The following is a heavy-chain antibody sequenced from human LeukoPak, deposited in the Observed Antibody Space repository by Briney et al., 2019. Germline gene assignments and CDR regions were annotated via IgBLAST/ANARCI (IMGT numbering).Heavy chain of an antibody. CDR1: GFSLSTTGMC. Sequence: SGPTLVNPTQTLTLTCTFSGFSLSTTGMCVTWFRQPPGKALEWLARIDWDDDKYYSTSLKTRLTISKDTSKDQVVLTLTNMDPVDTATYYCTRISPWPKRTAVARDFWGQGTLVTVPS. CDR3: TRISPWPKRTAVARDF. CDR2: IDWDDDK. V-gene: IGHV2-70*11. J-gene: IGHJ4*02. D-gene: IGHD6-19*01.